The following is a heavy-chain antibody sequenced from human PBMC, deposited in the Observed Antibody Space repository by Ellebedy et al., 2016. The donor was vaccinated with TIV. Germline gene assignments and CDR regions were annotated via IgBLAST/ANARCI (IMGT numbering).Heavy chain of an antibody. J-gene: IGHJ3*02. D-gene: IGHD4-17*01. CDR1: GFSFRSYW. Sequence: GGSLRLSCAAYGFSFRSYWMSWVRQAPGKGLEWVANMNQDGSQKYYVDSVKGRFTISRDNAKNSLYLQMNSLRIEDTAVYYCARDGSYGDYRSPTHAFEIWGQGTTVTVSS. V-gene: IGHV3-7*01. CDR3: ARDGSYGDYRSPTHAFEI. CDR2: MNQDGSQK.